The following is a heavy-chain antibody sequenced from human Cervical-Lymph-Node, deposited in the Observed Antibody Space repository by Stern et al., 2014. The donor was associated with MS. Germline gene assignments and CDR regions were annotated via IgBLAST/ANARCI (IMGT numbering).Heavy chain of an antibody. J-gene: IGHJ4*02. CDR1: GFTFSSYS. D-gene: IGHD4-23*01. V-gene: IGHV3-21*01. CDR2: ISSGGRYI. Sequence: VQLVQSGGGLVKPGGSLRLSCAASGFTFSSYSMNWVRQAPGKGLEWVASISSGGRYIYYADSLKVRFTISRDNAKNSLYLQMNSLRAEDTAVYYCARGRGGNYRYYFDYWGQGTLVTVSS. CDR3: ARGRGGNYRYYFDY.